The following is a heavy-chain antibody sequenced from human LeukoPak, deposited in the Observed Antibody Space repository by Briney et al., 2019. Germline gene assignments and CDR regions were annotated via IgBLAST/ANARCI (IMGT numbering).Heavy chain of an antibody. D-gene: IGHD6-13*01. CDR2: IYTIGST. CDR3: AKEEVGSSRSRGFDY. CDR1: GGSISSSY. Sequence: SETLSLTGTVSGGSISSSYWSWIRQPAGKGLEWIGRIYTIGSTNYNPSLKSRVTMSVDTSKNQFSLKLSSVTAAGTAVYFCAKEEVGSSRSRGFDYWGQGTLVTVSS. J-gene: IGHJ4*02. V-gene: IGHV4-4*07.